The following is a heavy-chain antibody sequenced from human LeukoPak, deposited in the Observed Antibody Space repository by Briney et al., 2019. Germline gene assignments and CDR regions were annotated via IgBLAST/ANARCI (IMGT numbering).Heavy chain of an antibody. D-gene: IGHD2-2*01. CDR1: GFSLSTSGVG. V-gene: IGHV2-5*01. CDR3: AHAHQLPLNNWFDP. CDR2: TYWNDDK. Sequence: ESGRTLVKPTQTLTLTCTFSGFSLSTSGVGVGWIRQPPGKALEWLALTYWNDDKRYSPSLKSRLTITKDTSKNQVVLTMTNMDPVDTATYYCAHAHQLPLNNWFDPWGQGTLVTVSS. J-gene: IGHJ5*02.